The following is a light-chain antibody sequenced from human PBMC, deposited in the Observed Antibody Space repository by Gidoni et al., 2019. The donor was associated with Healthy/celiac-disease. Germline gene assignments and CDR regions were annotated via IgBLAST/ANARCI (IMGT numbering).Light chain of an antibody. J-gene: IGKJ5*01. V-gene: IGKV1-33*01. CDR3: QQYDNLPIT. Sequence: DIQMTQSQSSLSASVGDRVTITCPASQEISTYLHWYQQKPGKAPKLLIYDASNLETGVPSRFSGSGSGTDFTFTISSLQPEDIATYYCQQYDNLPITFGQGTRLEIK. CDR2: DAS. CDR1: QEISTY.